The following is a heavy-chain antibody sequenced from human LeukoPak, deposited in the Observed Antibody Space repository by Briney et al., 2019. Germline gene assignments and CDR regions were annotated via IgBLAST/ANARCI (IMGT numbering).Heavy chain of an antibody. CDR2: IKHDGSEK. J-gene: IGHJ4*02. CDR3: ARGGSNFDY. CDR1: GFAFSTFW. Sequence: GGSLRLSCAASGFAFSTFWMTWVRQAPGKGLEWVANIKHDGSEKYYVDSVKGRFTISRDNAMNSLYLQMNSLRAEDTAVYYCARGGSNFDYWGQGTLVTVSS. V-gene: IGHV3-7*01.